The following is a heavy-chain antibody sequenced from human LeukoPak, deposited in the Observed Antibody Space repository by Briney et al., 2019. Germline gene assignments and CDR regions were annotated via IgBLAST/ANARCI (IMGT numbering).Heavy chain of an antibody. J-gene: IGHJ4*02. CDR2: INWNGGST. CDR1: GFTFSSYG. D-gene: IGHD6-13*01. V-gene: IGHV3-20*04. Sequence: GGSLRLSCAASGFTFSSYGMHWVRQAPGKGLEWVSGINWNGGSTGYADSVKGRFTISRDNAKNSLYLQMNSLRAEDTALYYCAREMKSGYSSSWCLDYWGQGTLVTVSS. CDR3: AREMKSGYSSSWCLDY.